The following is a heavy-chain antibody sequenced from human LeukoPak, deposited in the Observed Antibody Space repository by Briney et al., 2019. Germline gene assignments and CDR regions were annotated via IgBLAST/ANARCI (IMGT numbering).Heavy chain of an antibody. CDR2: ISGSGDNT. V-gene: IGHV3-23*01. Sequence: GGSLILSCAASGFTFSSYAMSWVRLAPAKGLAWVSSISGSGDNTYYADSVKGRFTISRDNSKNTLYLQMNSLRAEDTGVYYCAKDEYFDSSGFSHYWGQGTLVTVSS. CDR1: GFTFSSYA. D-gene: IGHD3-22*01. J-gene: IGHJ4*02. CDR3: AKDEYFDSSGFSHY.